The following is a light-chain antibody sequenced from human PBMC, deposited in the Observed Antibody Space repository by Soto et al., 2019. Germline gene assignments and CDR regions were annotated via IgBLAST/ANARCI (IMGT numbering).Light chain of an antibody. J-gene: IGLJ3*02. Sequence: QPVLTQPPSVSGAPGQKVTISCTRSSSNIGAAYDVHWYQHLPGTAPKLLIYGNNNRPSGVPDQFSGSKSGTSASLAITGLQAEDEADYYCQSYDSSLSGWVFGGGTQLPVL. CDR2: GNN. CDR3: QSYDSSLSGWV. CDR1: SSNIGAAYD. V-gene: IGLV1-40*01.